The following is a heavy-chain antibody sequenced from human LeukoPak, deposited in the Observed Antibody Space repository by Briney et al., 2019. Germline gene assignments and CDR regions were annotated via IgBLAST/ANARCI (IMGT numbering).Heavy chain of an antibody. V-gene: IGHV1-69*13. D-gene: IGHD1-1*01. Sequence: SVKVSCQSSGCTLSSYAISWVRQAPGQGLEGMGGIIPIFGTANYAQKLRGRVTITPDESTSTAYMELSSLRSEDTAVYYCAIQTTGTVDYWGQGTLVTVSS. J-gene: IGHJ4*02. CDR1: GCTLSSYA. CDR3: AIQTTGTVDY. CDR2: IIPIFGTA.